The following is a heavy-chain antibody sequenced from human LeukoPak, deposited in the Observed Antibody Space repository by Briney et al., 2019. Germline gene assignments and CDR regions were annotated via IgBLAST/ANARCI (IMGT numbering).Heavy chain of an antibody. D-gene: IGHD3-10*01. Sequence: SETLPLTCTVSGDSISSYYWSWIREPPGKGLEWIGYIYYSGSTKYNPSLKSRVTISVDTSNNQFSLKLSYVTAAAPAVSYCARVWGASYYYGSGSHRSDAFDIWGQGTMVTVSS. J-gene: IGHJ3*02. V-gene: IGHV4-59*12. CDR3: ARVWGASYYYGSGSHRSDAFDI. CDR1: GDSISSYY. CDR2: IYYSGST.